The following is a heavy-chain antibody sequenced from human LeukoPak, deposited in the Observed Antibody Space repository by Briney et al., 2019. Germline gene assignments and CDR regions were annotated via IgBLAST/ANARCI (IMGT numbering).Heavy chain of an antibody. J-gene: IGHJ4*02. CDR3: ARIQLWLIRDYFDY. CDR2: ISGSGGST. CDR1: GFTFSSYA. Sequence: PGGSLRLSCAASGFTFSSYAMSWVRQAPGKGLEWVSAISGSGGSTYCADSVKGRFTISRDNSKNTLYLQMNSLRAEDTAVYYCARIQLWLIRDYFDYWGQGTLVTVSS. D-gene: IGHD5-18*01. V-gene: IGHV3-23*01.